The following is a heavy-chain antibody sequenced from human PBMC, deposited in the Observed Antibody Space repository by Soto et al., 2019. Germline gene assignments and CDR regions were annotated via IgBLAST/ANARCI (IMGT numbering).Heavy chain of an antibody. J-gene: IGHJ4*02. V-gene: IGHV1-18*01. Sequence: QVELVQSGAELKKPGASVKVSCKASGYTFINYGLSWLRQAPGQGLEWIGWVSAHNGDTNYAQKVQSRVTMKTDKSTSTAYMELRSLRSDDTAIYYCARYRLRYFVGTSEEWGKGNLVTVS. CDR1: GYTFINYG. CDR2: VSAHNGDT. D-gene: IGHD3-9*01. CDR3: ARYRLRYFVGTSEE.